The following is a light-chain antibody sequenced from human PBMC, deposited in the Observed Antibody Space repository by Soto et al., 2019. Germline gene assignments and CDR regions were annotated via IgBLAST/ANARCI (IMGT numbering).Light chain of an antibody. Sequence: EIVLTQSPGALSLSPGERATLSCRASQSINSRYLAWYQQKPGQAPRRLIYRASTRAADIPDRFRGSGSGTDFTLTISRLEPEDFAVYYCQQYDTSPLTFGGGTKVDIK. CDR3: QQYDTSPLT. CDR1: QSINSRY. V-gene: IGKV3-20*01. CDR2: RAS. J-gene: IGKJ4*01.